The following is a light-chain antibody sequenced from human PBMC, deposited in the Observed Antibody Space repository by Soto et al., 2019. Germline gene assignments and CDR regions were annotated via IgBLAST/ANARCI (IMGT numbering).Light chain of an antibody. J-gene: IGKJ1*01. CDR3: QQYDPWWT. CDR1: QSVNTD. Sequence: EIVLTQSPATLSLSPVERATFSCRASQSVNTDLAWYQLKPGQATRLIVYGASIRATGIPARFSGSGSGTEYSLTISSLQSEDFGVYFCQQYDPWWTFGNGPKVDIK. V-gene: IGKV3-15*01. CDR2: GAS.